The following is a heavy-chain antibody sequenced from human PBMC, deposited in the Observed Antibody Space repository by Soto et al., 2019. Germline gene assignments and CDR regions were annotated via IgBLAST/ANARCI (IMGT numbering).Heavy chain of an antibody. CDR2: INAGNGNT. Sequence: GASVKVSCKASGSTFTTYAINWVRQASGQRQEWMGWINAGNGNTKYSQKFQGRVTITTDTSASTASRELSSLRYEDTAVYYCARGRTLVAAGTSVFAFWGQGTIVTVS. J-gene: IGHJ3*01. D-gene: IGHD6-13*01. CDR3: ARGRTLVAAGTSVFAF. V-gene: IGHV1-3*01. CDR1: GSTFTTYA.